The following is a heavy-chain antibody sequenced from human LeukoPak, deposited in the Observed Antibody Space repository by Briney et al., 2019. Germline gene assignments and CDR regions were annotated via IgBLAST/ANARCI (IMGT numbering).Heavy chain of an antibody. J-gene: IGHJ4*02. D-gene: IGHD5-24*01. Sequence: PSETLSLTCAVYGGSFSGYYWSWIRQPPGKGLEWIGEINHSGSTNYNPSLKSRVTISVDTSKNQFSLKLSSVTAADTAVYYCAREGRDGYNIDYWGQGTLVTVSS. CDR1: GGSFSGYY. CDR3: AREGRDGYNIDY. CDR2: INHSGST. V-gene: IGHV4-34*01.